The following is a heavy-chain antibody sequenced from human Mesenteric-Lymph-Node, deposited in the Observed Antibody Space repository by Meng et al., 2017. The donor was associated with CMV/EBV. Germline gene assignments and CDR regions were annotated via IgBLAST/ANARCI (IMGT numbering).Heavy chain of an antibody. CDR1: GYSRTADW. Sequence: SGKGSGYSRTADWIGWVRQMPGEDLEWRRSIYPGDADTRYSPSFKGQVTISADKSISTAYLKWNSLKASDTAMYYCARPAGARYFDLWGRGTLVTVSS. CDR3: ARPAGARYFDL. J-gene: IGHJ2*01. CDR2: IYPGDADT. V-gene: IGHV5-51*01. D-gene: IGHD4/OR15-4a*01.